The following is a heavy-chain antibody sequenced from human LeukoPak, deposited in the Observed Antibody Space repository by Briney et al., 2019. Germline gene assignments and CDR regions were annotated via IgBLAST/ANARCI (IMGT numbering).Heavy chain of an antibody. V-gene: IGHV4-34*01. J-gene: IGHJ3*02. Sequence: SETLSLTCAVYGGSFSGYYWSWIRQPPGKGLEWIGEINHSGSTYYNPSLKSRVTISVDRSKNQFSLKLSSVTAADTAVYYCARPQYYYDSSGYYSYDAFDIWGQGTMVTVSS. CDR2: INHSGST. CDR3: ARPQYYYDSSGYYSYDAFDI. CDR1: GGSFSGYY. D-gene: IGHD3-22*01.